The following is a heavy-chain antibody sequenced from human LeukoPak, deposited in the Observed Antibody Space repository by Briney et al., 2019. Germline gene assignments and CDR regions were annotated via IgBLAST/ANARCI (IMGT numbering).Heavy chain of an antibody. CDR3: AKDSPPFDY. V-gene: IGHV3-23*01. CDR2: LSGSGGGT. J-gene: IGHJ4*02. CDR1: GFTFSSYA. Sequence: QSGGSLRLSCAGPGFTFSSYAMSWVRQAPGKGLEWVSALSGSGGGTYYAVSVKGRFTISRDNSKNTLYLQMNSLRAEDTAVYYCAKDSPPFDYWGQGTLVTVSS.